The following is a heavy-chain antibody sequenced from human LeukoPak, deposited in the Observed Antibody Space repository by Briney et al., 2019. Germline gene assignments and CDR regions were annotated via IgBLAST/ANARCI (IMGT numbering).Heavy chain of an antibody. Sequence: GESLKISCKGSGYSFTSYWIGWVRQMPGKVLEWMGIIYPGDSDTRYSPSFQGQVTISADKSISTAYLQWSSLKASDTAMYYCARRGGYCTNGVCYNWFDPWGQGTLVTVSS. V-gene: IGHV5-51*01. CDR3: ARRGGYCTNGVCYNWFDP. D-gene: IGHD2-8*01. J-gene: IGHJ5*02. CDR2: IYPGDSDT. CDR1: GYSFTSYW.